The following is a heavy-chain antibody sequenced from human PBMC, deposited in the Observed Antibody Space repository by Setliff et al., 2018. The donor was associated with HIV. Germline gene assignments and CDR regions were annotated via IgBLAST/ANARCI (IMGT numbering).Heavy chain of an antibody. CDR1: GGSISSYY. D-gene: IGHD6-13*01. CDR2: IYYSGST. V-gene: IGHV4-59*12. J-gene: IGHJ4*02. Sequence: SETLSLTCTVSGGSISSYYWSWIRQPPGKGLEWIGYIYYSGSTNYNPPLKSRVTISVDTSKNQFSLKLSSVTAADTAVYFCARGRGSSSSWPIDYWGQGTLVTVSS. CDR3: ARGRGSSSSWPIDY.